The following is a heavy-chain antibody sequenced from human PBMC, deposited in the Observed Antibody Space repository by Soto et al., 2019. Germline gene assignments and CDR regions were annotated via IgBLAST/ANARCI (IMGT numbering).Heavy chain of an antibody. J-gene: IGHJ6*04. CDR1: GFPFSSYA. CDR3: ARAVYCTTVNCWDDFLYYNIDV. D-gene: IGHD2-8*01. Sequence: GGSLRLSCAASGFPFSSYAMSWVRHAPDKGLEWVSAIDFTGAGTYYADSVKGRFTISRDNSKNTLYLQMSSLRAEDTAVYYCARAVYCTTVNCWDDFLYYNIDVSGEVTALTVYS. V-gene: IGHV3-23*01. CDR2: IDFTGAGT.